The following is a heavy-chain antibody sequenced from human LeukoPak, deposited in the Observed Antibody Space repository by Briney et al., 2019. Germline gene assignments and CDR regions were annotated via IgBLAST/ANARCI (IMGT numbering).Heavy chain of an antibody. D-gene: IGHD1-26*01. CDR2: IKQDGSEN. J-gene: IGHJ4*02. Sequence: GGSLRLSCAASGFTFSSYWLSWVRQAPGKGLEWVANIKQDGSENYYVDSVKGRFTISRDNAKNSLYLQMNSLRAEDTAVYYCARVSGSPPPIRYYFDYWGQGTLVTVSS. CDR1: GFTFSSYW. CDR3: ARVSGSPPPIRYYFDY. V-gene: IGHV3-7*05.